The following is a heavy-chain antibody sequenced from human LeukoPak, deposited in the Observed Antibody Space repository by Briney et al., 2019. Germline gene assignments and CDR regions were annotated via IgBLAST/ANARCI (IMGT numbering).Heavy chain of an antibody. V-gene: IGHV3-23*01. Sequence: PGGSLRLSCPASGFTFNSYAMTWVRQAPGKGMEWVSTISGGGVNKYYAVSGKGRFTSSRDNCKDMLYLQMKSLRAEAAAVYYCAKSLGYSGYFSPWGQGTLVTVSS. CDR2: ISGGGVNK. CDR1: GFTFNSYA. D-gene: IGHD3-22*01. CDR3: AKSLGYSGYFSP. J-gene: IGHJ5*02.